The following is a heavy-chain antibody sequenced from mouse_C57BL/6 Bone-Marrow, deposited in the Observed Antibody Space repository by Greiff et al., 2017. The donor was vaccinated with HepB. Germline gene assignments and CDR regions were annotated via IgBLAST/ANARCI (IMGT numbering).Heavy chain of an antibody. V-gene: IGHV3-6*01. CDR3: ARDDYYFDY. D-gene: IGHD2-4*01. J-gene: IGHJ2*01. Sequence: EVQLVESGPGLVKPSQSLSLTCSVTGYSITSGYYWNWIRQFPGNKQEWMGYISYDGSNNYNPSLKNRISITRDTSKNQFFLKLNSVTTEDTATYYCARDDYYFDYWGQGTTLTVSS. CDR2: ISYDGSN. CDR1: GYSITSGYY.